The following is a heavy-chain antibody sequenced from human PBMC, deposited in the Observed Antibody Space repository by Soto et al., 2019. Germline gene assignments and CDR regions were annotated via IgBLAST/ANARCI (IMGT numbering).Heavy chain of an antibody. CDR1: GFSFSSYA. J-gene: IGHJ6*02. D-gene: IGHD3-10*01. Sequence: LRLSCAASGFSFSSYAMSWVRQAPGKGLEWVSSISAGGGIIYYADSVKGRFTISRVNSKNTLYVQMNSLRAEDTAVYYCAKDSYGSGTDYFYGMDVRGQGTKVTVSS. CDR3: AKDSYGSGTDYFYGMDV. CDR2: ISAGGGII. V-gene: IGHV3-23*01.